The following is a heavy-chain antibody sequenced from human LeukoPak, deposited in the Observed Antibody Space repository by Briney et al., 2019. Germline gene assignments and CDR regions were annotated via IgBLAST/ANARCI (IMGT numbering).Heavy chain of an antibody. J-gene: IGHJ6*02. V-gene: IGHV3-33*01. CDR3: ARRLKTITALYGMDV. CDR2: IWSDGSDE. CDR1: GLTFSSYG. D-gene: IGHD6-6*01. Sequence: PGRSLRLSCAPSGLTFSSYGMHWVPQAPERGLEGVAVIWSDGSDEYDEASVKGRFTISRDNSKNTLYLQMNSLRAEDTAVYYCARRLKTITALYGMDVWGQGTTVTVSS.